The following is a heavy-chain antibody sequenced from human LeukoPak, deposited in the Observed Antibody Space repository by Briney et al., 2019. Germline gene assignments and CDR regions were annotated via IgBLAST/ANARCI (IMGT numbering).Heavy chain of an antibody. V-gene: IGHV4-59*01. J-gene: IGHJ6*02. Sequence: SETLSLTCTVSGGSISSYYRSWIRQPPGKGLEWIGYIYYSGSTNYNPSLKSRVTISVDTSKNQFSLKLSSVTAADTAVYYCARASFDYGMDVWGQGTTVTVSS. CDR3: ARASFDYGMDV. D-gene: IGHD3-10*01. CDR2: IYYSGST. CDR1: GGSISSYY.